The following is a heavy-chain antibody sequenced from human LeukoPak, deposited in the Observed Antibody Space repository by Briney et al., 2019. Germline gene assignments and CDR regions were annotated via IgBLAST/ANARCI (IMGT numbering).Heavy chain of an antibody. D-gene: IGHD6-25*01. CDR3: AAALYSSEIDY. J-gene: IGHJ4*02. Sequence: KTSETLSLACTVSGGSISSYYWSGIRQPPGKGLEWIGYIYYSGSTNYNPSLKSRVTISVDTSKNQFYLKLSSVTAADTAVYYCAAALYSSEIDYWGQGTLVTVSS. CDR1: GGSISSYY. V-gene: IGHV4-59*01. CDR2: IYYSGST.